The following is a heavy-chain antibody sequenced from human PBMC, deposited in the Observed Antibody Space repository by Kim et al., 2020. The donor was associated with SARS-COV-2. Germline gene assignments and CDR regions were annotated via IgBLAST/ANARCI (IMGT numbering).Heavy chain of an antibody. D-gene: IGHD7-27*01. V-gene: IGHV4-34*01. CDR1: GGSFSGYF. CDR2: INHSGST. J-gene: IGHJ6*02. CDR3: SRSSPLWAGGLDV. Sequence: SETLSLTCAVYGGSFSGYFWTWIRQPPGKGLEWIGEINHSGSTNYNPSLKSRVTISVDTSKNQFSLKLSSVTAADTAVYYCSRSSPLWAGGLDVWC.